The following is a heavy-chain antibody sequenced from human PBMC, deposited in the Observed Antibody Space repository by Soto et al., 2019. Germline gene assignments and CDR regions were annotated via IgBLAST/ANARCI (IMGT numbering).Heavy chain of an antibody. CDR1: GGSISSYY. Sequence: SETLSLTCTVSGGSISSYYWSWIRQPPGKGLEWIGYIYYSGSTNYNPSLKSRVTISVDTSKNQFSLKLSSVTAADTAVYYCARDLRTSYCSGGSCYSQKYNWFDPWGQGTLVTVSS. CDR3: ARDLRTSYCSGGSCYSQKYNWFDP. CDR2: IYYSGST. V-gene: IGHV4-59*01. J-gene: IGHJ5*02. D-gene: IGHD2-15*01.